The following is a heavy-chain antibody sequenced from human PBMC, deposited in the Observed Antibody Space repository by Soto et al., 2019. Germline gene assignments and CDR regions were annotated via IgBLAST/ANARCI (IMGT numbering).Heavy chain of an antibody. V-gene: IGHV1-69*08. D-gene: IGHD4-17*01. CDR3: AREDYGNYEYYYGMDV. Sequence: QVQLVQSGAEVKKPGSSVKVSCKASGGTFSSYTISWVRQAPGQGLEWMGRIIPILGIANYAQKFQGRVTITADKSTSTAHMEVSSLRSEDTAVYYCAREDYGNYEYYYGMDVWGQGTTVTVSS. CDR2: IIPILGIA. J-gene: IGHJ6*02. CDR1: GGTFSSYT.